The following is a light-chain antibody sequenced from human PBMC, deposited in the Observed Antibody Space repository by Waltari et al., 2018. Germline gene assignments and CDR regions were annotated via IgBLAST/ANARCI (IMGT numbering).Light chain of an antibody. V-gene: IGKV1-39*01. J-gene: IGKJ1*01. CDR3: QQSYSAPWT. CDR1: QSISTY. CDR2: AAS. Sequence: DIQMTQSPSSLSASVGDRFTITCRASQSISTYLNWYQQNPGKAPKLLIYAASSLQRGVPSRFSGSGSGTDFTLTISSLQPEDFATYYCQQSYSAPWTFGQGTKVEIK.